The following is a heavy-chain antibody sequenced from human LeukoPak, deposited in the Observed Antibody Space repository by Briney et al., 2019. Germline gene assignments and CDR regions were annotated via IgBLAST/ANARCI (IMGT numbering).Heavy chain of an antibody. CDR2: IIPIFGTA. Sequence: SVKVSCKASGGTFSSYAISWVRQAPGQGLEWMGGIIPIFGTANYAQKFQGRVTITADKSTSTAYMELSSLRSEATAVYYCAREGNGYNLGFDYWGQGTLVTVSS. CDR1: GGTFSSYA. V-gene: IGHV1-69*06. D-gene: IGHD5-24*01. J-gene: IGHJ4*02. CDR3: AREGNGYNLGFDY.